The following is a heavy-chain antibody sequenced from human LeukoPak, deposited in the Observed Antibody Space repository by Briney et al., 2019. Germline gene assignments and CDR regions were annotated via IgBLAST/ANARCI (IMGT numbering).Heavy chain of an antibody. J-gene: IGHJ4*02. Sequence: SETLSLTCAVSGGSFSGYYWSWIRQPPGKGLEWIGEINHSGSTNYNPSLKSRVTISVDTSKNQFSLKLSSVTAADTAVYYCATRTGIRWLQGVVDYWGQGTLVTVSS. CDR3: ATRTGIRWLQGVVDY. CDR1: GGSFSGYY. V-gene: IGHV4-34*01. D-gene: IGHD5-24*01. CDR2: INHSGST.